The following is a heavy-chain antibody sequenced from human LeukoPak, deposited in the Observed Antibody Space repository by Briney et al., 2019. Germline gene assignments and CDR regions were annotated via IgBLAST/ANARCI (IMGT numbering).Heavy chain of an antibody. CDR2: IYTSGSTSGST. Sequence: SETLSLTCTVSGGSISSSYCWSWIRQPAGKGLEGIGRIYTSGSTSGSTNYNPSLKSRVTMSVDTSNNQFSLKLTSVTAADTAVYYCARRTDSGSYNWFDAWGQGTLVTVSS. J-gene: IGHJ5*02. CDR1: GGSISSSYC. V-gene: IGHV4-4*07. CDR3: ARRTDSGSYNWFDA. D-gene: IGHD1-26*01.